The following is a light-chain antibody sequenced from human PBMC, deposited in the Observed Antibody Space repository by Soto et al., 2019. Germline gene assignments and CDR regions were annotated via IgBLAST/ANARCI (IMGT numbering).Light chain of an antibody. CDR2: EVS. J-gene: IGLJ2*01. Sequence: QSALTQPASVSGSPGQSITISCTGTSSDVGGYNYLSWYQQHPGKPPKLMIYEVSHRPSGVCNRFSGSKSGNTASLTISGLQAEDEADYYCTSTTSSTYVVFGGGTKLTVL. CDR3: TSTTSSTYVV. CDR1: SSDVGGYNY. V-gene: IGLV2-14*01.